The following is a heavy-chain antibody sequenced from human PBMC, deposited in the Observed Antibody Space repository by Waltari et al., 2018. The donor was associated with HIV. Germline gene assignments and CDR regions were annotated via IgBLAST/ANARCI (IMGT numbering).Heavy chain of an antibody. J-gene: IGHJ5*02. Sequence: EVQLVESGGGLVKPGGSLRLSCAASGFTFSYLWMTWVRQAPGKGLEWVGRIKSKTDGGTTDYAAPVKGRFTISRDDSKNTLYLQMNSLKTEDTAVYYCTTDLGSGSYSRSVWFDPWGQGTLVTVSS. CDR1: GFTFSYLW. CDR2: IKSKTDGGTT. V-gene: IGHV3-15*01. CDR3: TTDLGSGSYSRSVWFDP. D-gene: IGHD3-10*01.